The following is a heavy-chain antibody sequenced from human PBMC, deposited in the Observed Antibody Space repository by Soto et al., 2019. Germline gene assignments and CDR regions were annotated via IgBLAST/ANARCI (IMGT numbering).Heavy chain of an antibody. Sequence: QVQLVQSGAEVKKPGASVKVSCKASGYTFTSYGISWVRQAPGQGLEWMGWISAYNGNTNYAQKLQGRVTMTTDTSTSTAYMELRSLRSDDTAVYYCARDEGYCISTSCYSTHYYYYYGMDVWGQGTTVTVSS. CDR1: GYTFTSYG. V-gene: IGHV1-18*01. J-gene: IGHJ6*02. D-gene: IGHD2-2*01. CDR2: ISAYNGNT. CDR3: ARDEGYCISTSCYSTHYYYYYGMDV.